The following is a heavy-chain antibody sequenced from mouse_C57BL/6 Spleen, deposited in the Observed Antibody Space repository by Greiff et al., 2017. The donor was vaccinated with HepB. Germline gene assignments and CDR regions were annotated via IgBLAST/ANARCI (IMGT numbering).Heavy chain of an antibody. Sequence: VQLQQSGAELVKPGASVKLSCKASGYTFTEYTIHWVKQRSGQGLEWIGWFYPGSGSIKYNEKFKVKATLTADKSARTVYMELSRLTSEDSAVYFCARHEGRGSSSYYAMDYWGQGTSVTVSS. CDR3: ARHEGRGSSSYYAMDY. CDR1: GYTFTEYT. V-gene: IGHV1-62-2*01. CDR2: FYPGSGSI. D-gene: IGHD1-1*01. J-gene: IGHJ4*01.